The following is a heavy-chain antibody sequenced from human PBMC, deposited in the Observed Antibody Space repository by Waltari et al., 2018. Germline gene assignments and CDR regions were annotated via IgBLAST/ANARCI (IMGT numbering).Heavy chain of an antibody. CDR1: GFTFNRDT. D-gene: IGHD3-10*01. J-gene: IGHJ4*02. V-gene: IGHV3-30*02. CDR3: VKGEIYGNSPKD. CDR2: IEFDGSNQ. Sequence: QVQLVESGGGVVQPGGSLRLSCAASGFTFNRDTLHWVRQAPGEGLEWMTFIEFDGSNQYYVDSVKGRFIISRDNSKNIVYLQMNSLRPEDTAVYYCVKGEIYGNSPKDWGQGTLVTVSS.